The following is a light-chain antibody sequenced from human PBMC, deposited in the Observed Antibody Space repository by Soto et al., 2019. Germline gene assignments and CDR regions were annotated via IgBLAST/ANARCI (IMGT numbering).Light chain of an antibody. CDR2: GAS. CDR1: QSVSSSY. Sequence: GLNQSPGTPSLYPGERATPSCRASQSVSSSYLAWYQQKPGQAPRLLIYGASSRATGIPDRFSGSGSGTDFTLTISRLEPEDFAVYYCQQYGSFTVTFGRGRLLEIK. CDR3: QQYGSFTVT. J-gene: IGKJ5*01. V-gene: IGKV3-20*01.